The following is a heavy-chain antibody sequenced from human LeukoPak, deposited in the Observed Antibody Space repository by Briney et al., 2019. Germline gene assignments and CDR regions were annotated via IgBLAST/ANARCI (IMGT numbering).Heavy chain of an antibody. CDR2: IYTSGST. Sequence: ETLSLTCAVSGGSFSGYYWSWIRQPAGKGLEWTGRIYTSGSTNYNPSLKSRVTMSVDTSKNQFSLKLSSVTAADTAVYYCARDGASSSWDEVPVFDYWGQGTLVTVSS. D-gene: IGHD6-13*01. CDR1: GGSFSGYY. CDR3: ARDGASSSWDEVPVFDY. V-gene: IGHV4-4*07. J-gene: IGHJ4*02.